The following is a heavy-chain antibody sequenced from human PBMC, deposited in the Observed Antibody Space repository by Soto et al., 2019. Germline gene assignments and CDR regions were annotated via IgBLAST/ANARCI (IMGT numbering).Heavy chain of an antibody. Sequence: ASVKVSCKASGYTFTGYYMHWVRQAPGQGLEWMGWINPNSGGTNYAQKFQGWVIMTRDTSISTAYMELSRLRSDDTAVYYCARDRGGYDRGLDCWGQGTLVTVSS. V-gene: IGHV1-2*04. CDR2: INPNSGGT. CDR3: ARDRGGYDRGLDC. D-gene: IGHD5-12*01. J-gene: IGHJ4*01. CDR1: GYTFTGYY.